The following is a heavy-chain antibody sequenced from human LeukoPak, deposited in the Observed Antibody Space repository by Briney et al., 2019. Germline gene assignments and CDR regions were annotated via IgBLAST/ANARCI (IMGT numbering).Heavy chain of an antibody. J-gene: IGHJ4*02. CDR2: ISWNSGSI. CDR1: GFTFEDYA. CDR3: AKGPTYYYDSSGYFPDY. V-gene: IGHV3-9*01. D-gene: IGHD3-22*01. Sequence: PGGSLRLSCAASGFTFEDYAMHWVRQAPGKGLEWVSGISWNSGSIGYADSVKGRFTISRDNAKNSLYLQMNSLRAEDTALYYCAKGPTYYYDSSGYFPDYWGQGTLVTVSS.